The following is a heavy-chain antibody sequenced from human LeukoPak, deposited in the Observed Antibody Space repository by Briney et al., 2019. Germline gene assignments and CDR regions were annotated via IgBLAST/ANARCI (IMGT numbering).Heavy chain of an antibody. CDR3: ARVKLHRPGYSSSWSSPHWYFDL. V-gene: IGHV3-74*01. D-gene: IGHD6-13*01. CDR1: GFTFSSYW. CDR2: INSDGSST. Sequence: GGSLRLSCAASGFTFSSYWMHWVRQAPGKGLVWVSRINSDGSSTSYADSVKGRFTISRDNAKNTLYLQMNSLRAEDTAVYYCARVKLHRPGYSSSWSSPHWYFDLWGRGTLVTVSS. J-gene: IGHJ2*01.